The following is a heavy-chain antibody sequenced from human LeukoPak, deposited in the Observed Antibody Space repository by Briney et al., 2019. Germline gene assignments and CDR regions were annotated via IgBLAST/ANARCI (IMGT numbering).Heavy chain of an antibody. CDR3: ARDDYGGKLDI. CDR1: GFTFSNYD. V-gene: IGHV3-33*01. CDR2: IWYDGSNK. Sequence: RAGGSLRLSCAASGFTFSNYDMHWVRQAPGKGLEWVAVIWYDGSNKYYADSVKGRFTISRDNSKNTLYLQMNSLRAEDTAVYYCARDDYGGKLDIWGQGTVVTVSS. D-gene: IGHD4-23*01. J-gene: IGHJ3*02.